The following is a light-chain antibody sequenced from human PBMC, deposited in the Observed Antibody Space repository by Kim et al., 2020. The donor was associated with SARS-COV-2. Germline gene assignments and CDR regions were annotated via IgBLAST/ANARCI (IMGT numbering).Light chain of an antibody. CDR3: QAWDSTSVV. CDR1: NLGDKY. V-gene: IGLV3-1*01. Sequence: VTPGQTASITCSGENLGDKYVCWYQQKPGQSPVLVIYQDKKRPSGIPERFSGSNSGNTATLTISGTQAMDEADYYCQAWDSTSVVFGGGTKVTVL. CDR2: QDK. J-gene: IGLJ2*01.